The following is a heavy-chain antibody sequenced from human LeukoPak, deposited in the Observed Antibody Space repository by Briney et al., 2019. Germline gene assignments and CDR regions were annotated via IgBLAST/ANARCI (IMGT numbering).Heavy chain of an antibody. Sequence: GGSLRLSCAASGFTFSSYWMSWVRQAPGKGLEWVANIKQDGREKYYVDSVKGRFTISRDNAKNSLYLQVNSLRAEDTAVYYCVRGASGSYRNETFDIWGQGTMVTVSS. CDR2: IKQDGREK. CDR1: GFTFSSYW. D-gene: IGHD1-26*01. J-gene: IGHJ3*02. V-gene: IGHV3-7*04. CDR3: VRGASGSYRNETFDI.